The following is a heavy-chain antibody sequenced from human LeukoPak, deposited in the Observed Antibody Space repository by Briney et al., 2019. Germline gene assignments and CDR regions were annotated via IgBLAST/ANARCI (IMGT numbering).Heavy chain of an antibody. Sequence: GGSLRLSCAASGFTFSSYGMHWVRQAPGKGLEWVAVLWFDGSNTYCADSVKGRFTISRDNSKNTLYLQMNSLRAEDTAVYYCAKDPYYYDSSDYLRYVRGYFDLWGRGTLVTVSS. D-gene: IGHD3-22*01. CDR1: GFTFSSYG. CDR2: LWFDGSNT. V-gene: IGHV3-33*06. CDR3: AKDPYYYDSSDYLRYVRGYFDL. J-gene: IGHJ2*01.